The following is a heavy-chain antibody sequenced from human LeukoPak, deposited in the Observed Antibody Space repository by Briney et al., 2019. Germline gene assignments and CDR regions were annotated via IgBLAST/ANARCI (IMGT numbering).Heavy chain of an antibody. V-gene: IGHV4-30-4*01. CDR1: GGSISSGDYY. D-gene: IGHD3-22*01. CDR2: IYYSGST. J-gene: IGHJ4*02. CDR3: ARGRDYYDSSGYQGEFDY. Sequence: SETLSLTCTVSGGSISSGDYYWGWIRQPPGKGLEWIGYIYYSGSTYYNPSLKSRVTISVDTSKNQFSLKLSSVTAADTAVYYCARGRDYYDSSGYQGEFDYWGQGTLVTVSS.